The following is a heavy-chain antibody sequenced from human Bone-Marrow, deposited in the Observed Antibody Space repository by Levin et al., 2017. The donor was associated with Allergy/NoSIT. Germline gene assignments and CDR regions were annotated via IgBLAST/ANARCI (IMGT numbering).Heavy chain of an antibody. CDR2: TGASGGTT. Sequence: LSLTCAASGFAFSSYAMGWVRQAPGKGLQWVSTTGASGGTTLFADSVKGRFTISRDNSKNTLYLQMKSLRAEDTAVYYCAKPLSPSDYGKFDCWGQGTLVTVSS. J-gene: IGHJ4*02. CDR3: AKPLSPSDYGKFDC. D-gene: IGHD3-16*01. CDR1: GFAFSSYA. V-gene: IGHV3-23*01.